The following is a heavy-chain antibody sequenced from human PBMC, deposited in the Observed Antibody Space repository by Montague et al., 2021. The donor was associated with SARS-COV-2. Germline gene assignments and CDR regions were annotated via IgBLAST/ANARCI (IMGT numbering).Heavy chain of an antibody. D-gene: IGHD4-23*01. CDR2: LSYDERNQ. J-gene: IGHJ4*02. CDR1: GFTISNYV. CDR3: AKGRTIIINSPFDY. Sequence: SFRLSCAASGFTISNYVLHWVRQAPGKGLEWVALLSYDERNQYYADSVKGRFTITRDNSKTTLYLQMNSLTIDDTAVYYCAKGRTIIINSPFDYWGQGTPVTVSS. V-gene: IGHV3-30*04.